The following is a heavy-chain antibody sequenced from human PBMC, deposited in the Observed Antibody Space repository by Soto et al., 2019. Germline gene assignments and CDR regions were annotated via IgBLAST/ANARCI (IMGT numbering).Heavy chain of an antibody. CDR3: ARDPWAADY. CDR2: IYSGGST. CDR1: WFTLSDDY. J-gene: IGHJ4*02. V-gene: IGHV3-66*01. D-gene: IGHD3-16*01. Sequence: GGLLRVLCSASWFTLSDDYISWVRQAPGKGLEWVSVIYSGGSTFYADSVRGRFTISRDNSKNTVNLQMNSLRAEDTAVYYCARDPWAADYWGQGTLVTVSS.